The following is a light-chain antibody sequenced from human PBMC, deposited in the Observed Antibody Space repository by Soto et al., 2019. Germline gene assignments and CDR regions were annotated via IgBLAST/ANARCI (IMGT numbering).Light chain of an antibody. CDR1: SSNIGNNY. J-gene: IGLJ7*01. V-gene: IGLV1-51*01. CDR2: DNN. Sequence: QSVLTQPPSVSAAPGQKVTISCSGSSSNIGNNYVSWYQQLPGTAPKLHIYDNNKRPSGIPDRFSGSKSGTSATLGITGLQTGDEADYYCGTWDSSLSEKVFGGGTQLTVL. CDR3: GTWDSSLSEKV.